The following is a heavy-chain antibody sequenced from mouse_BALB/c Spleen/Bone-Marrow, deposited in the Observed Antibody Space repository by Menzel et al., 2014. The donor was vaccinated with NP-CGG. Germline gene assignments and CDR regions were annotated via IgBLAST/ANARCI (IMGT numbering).Heavy chain of an antibody. CDR1: GYAFSSYW. CDR2: IYPGDGDT. D-gene: IGHD2-12*01. CDR3: ARDDGFAY. V-gene: IGHV1-80*01. J-gene: IGHJ3*01. Sequence: VQLQESGAELVRPGSSVKISCKASGYAFSSYWMNWVKQRPGQGLEWIGQIYPGDGDTNYNGKFKGKATLTADKSSSTAYMQLSSLTSEDSAVYFCARDDGFAYWGQGTLLTVSA.